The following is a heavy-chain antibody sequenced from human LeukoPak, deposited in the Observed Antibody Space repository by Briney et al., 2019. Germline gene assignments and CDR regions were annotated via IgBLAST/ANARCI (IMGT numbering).Heavy chain of an antibody. V-gene: IGHV4-4*07. Sequence: PSETLSLTCTFSGGSVSSHYWSWIRQPAGKGLEWIGRIYTSGSTNYNPSLKSRVTMSVDTSKNQFSLKLSSVTAADTAVYYCARLSMITFGGVKKHALADLIVWGQGTLVTVSS. CDR1: GGSVSSHY. CDR2: IYTSGST. J-gene: IGHJ4*02. D-gene: IGHD3-16*01. CDR3: ARLSMITFGGVKKHALADLIV.